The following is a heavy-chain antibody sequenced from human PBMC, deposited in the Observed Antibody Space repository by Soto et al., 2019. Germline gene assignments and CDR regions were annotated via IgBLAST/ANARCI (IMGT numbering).Heavy chain of an antibody. J-gene: IGHJ4*02. Sequence: EVQLVESGGGLVKPGGALRLSCAASGFTCSSYSMNWVRQAPGKGLEWVSSISSSSSYIYYADSVKGRFTISRDNAKNSLYLQMNSLRAEDTAVYYCARGDEYGGNPPYWGQGTLVTVSS. D-gene: IGHD4-17*01. CDR3: ARGDEYGGNPPY. V-gene: IGHV3-21*01. CDR2: ISSSSSYI. CDR1: GFTCSSYS.